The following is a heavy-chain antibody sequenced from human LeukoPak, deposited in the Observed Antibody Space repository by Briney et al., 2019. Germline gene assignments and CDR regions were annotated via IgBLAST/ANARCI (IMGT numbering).Heavy chain of an antibody. D-gene: IGHD4-17*01. CDR2: IIPIFGTA. CDR3: ATRVRDDYGDYGSHWFDP. J-gene: IGHJ5*02. Sequence: GSSVKVSCKASGGTFSSYAISWVRQAPGQGLEWMGGIIPIFGTANYAQKFQGRVTITADESMSTAYMELSSLRSEDTAVYYCATRVRDDYGDYGSHWFDPWGQGTLVTVSS. CDR1: GGTFSSYA. V-gene: IGHV1-69*01.